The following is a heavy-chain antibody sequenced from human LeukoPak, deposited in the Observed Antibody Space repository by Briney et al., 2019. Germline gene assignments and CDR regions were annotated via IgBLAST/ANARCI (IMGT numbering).Heavy chain of an antibody. CDR2: INPNSGVT. Sequence: GASVKVSCKASGYTFAGYYMHWVRQAPGQGLEWMGWINPNSGVTNYAQKFQGRVTMTRATSIRTPYMELSRLRSDDTAVYYCARELPPLIWFGEFTGNNWFDPWGQGTLVTVSS. D-gene: IGHD3-10*01. J-gene: IGHJ5*02. V-gene: IGHV1-2*02. CDR3: ARELPPLIWFGEFTGNNWFDP. CDR1: GYTFAGYY.